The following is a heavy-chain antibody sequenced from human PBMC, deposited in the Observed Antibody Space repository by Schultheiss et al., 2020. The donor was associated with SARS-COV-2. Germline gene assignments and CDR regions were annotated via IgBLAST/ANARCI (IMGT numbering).Heavy chain of an antibody. CDR2: IYSGGST. Sequence: GGSLRLSCAASGFTVSSNYMSWVRQAPGKGLEWVSVIYSGGSTYYADSVKGRFTISRDNSKNTLYLQMNSLRADDTAVYYCARDPGAPNGMDVWGQGTTVTVSS. CDR1: GFTVSSNY. D-gene: IGHD3-10*01. V-gene: IGHV3-53*01. J-gene: IGHJ6*02. CDR3: ARDPGAPNGMDV.